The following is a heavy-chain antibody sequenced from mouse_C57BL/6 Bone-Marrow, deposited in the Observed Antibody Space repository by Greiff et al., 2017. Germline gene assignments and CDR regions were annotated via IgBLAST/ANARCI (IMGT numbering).Heavy chain of an antibody. CDR1: GYTFTSYW. J-gene: IGHJ3*01. V-gene: IGHV1-50*01. CDR2: IDPSDSYT. Sequence: QVQLQQSGAELVKPGASVKLSCKASGYTFTSYWMQWVKQRPGQGLEWIGEIDPSDSYTNYNQKFKGKATLTVDTSSSTAYMQLSSLTSEDSAVYYCARGGFAYWGKGTLVTVSA. CDR3: ARGGFAY.